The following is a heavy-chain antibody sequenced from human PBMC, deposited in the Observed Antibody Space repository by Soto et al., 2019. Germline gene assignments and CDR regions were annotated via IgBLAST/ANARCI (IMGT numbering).Heavy chain of an antibody. CDR3: AKAIEQWLVRGSSGYYGMDV. CDR2: FSGSTGST. Sequence: GGSLRLSCAASGFMFSIYGMSWVRQAPGKGLEWVSGFSGSTGSTYYADSAKGRFTISRDNSKNMLYLQMNSLRAEDTAVYYCAKAIEQWLVRGSSGYYGMDVWGQGTTVTVSS. D-gene: IGHD6-19*01. CDR1: GFMFSIYG. V-gene: IGHV3-23*01. J-gene: IGHJ6*02.